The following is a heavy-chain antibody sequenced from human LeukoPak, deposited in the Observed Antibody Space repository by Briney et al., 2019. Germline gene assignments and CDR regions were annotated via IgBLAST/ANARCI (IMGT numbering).Heavy chain of an antibody. Sequence: GGSLRLSCAASGFTFSNYWMHWVRQAPGKGLVWVPRINSDGINTSYADSVKGRFTISRDNAKNTLNLQMNSLRAEDTAVYYCARAFGIAGAGTGFDYWGQGTLVTVSS. D-gene: IGHD6-13*01. J-gene: IGHJ4*02. V-gene: IGHV3-74*01. CDR3: ARAFGIAGAGTGFDY. CDR2: INSDGINT. CDR1: GFTFSNYW.